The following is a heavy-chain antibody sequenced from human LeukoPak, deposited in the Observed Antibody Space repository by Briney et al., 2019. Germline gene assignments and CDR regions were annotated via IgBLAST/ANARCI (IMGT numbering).Heavy chain of an antibody. CDR1: GYTFTSYD. Sequence: ASVKVSCKASGYTFTSYDINWVRQATGQGLEWMGWMNAGNGKTKYSQKFQGRVTITRDTSASTAYMELSGLRSDDTAVYYCARARWTSTVTTYYLDFWGQGTLVTVSS. CDR3: ARARWTSTVTTYYLDF. CDR2: MNAGNGKT. V-gene: IGHV1-3*01. J-gene: IGHJ4*02. D-gene: IGHD4-17*01.